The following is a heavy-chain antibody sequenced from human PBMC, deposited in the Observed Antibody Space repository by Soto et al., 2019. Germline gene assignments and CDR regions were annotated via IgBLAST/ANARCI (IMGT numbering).Heavy chain of an antibody. CDR2: IKYDGSST. V-gene: IGHV3-74*01. D-gene: IGHD3-10*01. CDR3: ARGAFGNYYVDY. J-gene: IGHJ4*02. Sequence: EVQLVESGGGLVQPGGSLRLSCAASGFTFSRDWMHWVRQAPGKGLVWVSRIKYDGSSTNYADSVKGRFTISRDNAKNTVHVRMNSLRDEDTAVYYCARGAFGNYYVDYWGQGALVTVAS. CDR1: GFTFSRDW.